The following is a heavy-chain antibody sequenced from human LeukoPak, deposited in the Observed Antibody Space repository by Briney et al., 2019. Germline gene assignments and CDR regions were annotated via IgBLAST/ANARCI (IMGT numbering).Heavy chain of an antibody. CDR1: GFIFSSYG. Sequence: PGGSLRLSCAASGFIFSSYGMHWVRQAPGKGLEWVALIAYDGSYEYYADSVKGRFSISRDNSKNTLYLQMNSLRGDDTAVYYRARVQWLEWGIEYWGQGTLVTVSS. CDR2: IAYDGSYE. J-gene: IGHJ4*02. D-gene: IGHD6-19*01. V-gene: IGHV3-30*19. CDR3: ARVQWLEWGIEY.